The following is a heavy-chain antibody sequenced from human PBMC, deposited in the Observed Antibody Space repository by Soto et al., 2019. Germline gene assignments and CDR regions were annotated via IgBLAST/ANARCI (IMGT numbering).Heavy chain of an antibody. J-gene: IGHJ4*02. V-gene: IGHV1-69*02. CDR3: ATNYGSGSAHFDN. Sequence: QVQLLQSGAEVKKPGSSVKVSCTASGDTFNFYTISWVRLAPGQGPEWMGRIIPMLGMSNYAQNFQGRVTMIADKSTSTAYMELSSLRSEDTALYYCATNYGSGSAHFDNWGQGTLVTVSS. CDR2: IIPMLGMS. D-gene: IGHD3-10*01. CDR1: GDTFNFYT.